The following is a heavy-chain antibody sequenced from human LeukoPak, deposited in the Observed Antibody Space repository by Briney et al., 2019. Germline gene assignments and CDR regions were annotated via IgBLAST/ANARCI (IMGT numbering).Heavy chain of an antibody. V-gene: IGHV1-46*01. D-gene: IGHD2-2*02. CDR3: ARRYCSSTSCYTFDY. Sequence: ASVKVSCKASGYTFTSYYMHWVRQAPGQGLEWMGIMNPSGGSTSYAQKFQGRVTMTRDTSPSTAYMELSSLRSEGTAVYYCARRYCSSTSCYTFDYWGQGTLVTVSS. J-gene: IGHJ4*02. CDR2: MNPSGGST. CDR1: GYTFTSYY.